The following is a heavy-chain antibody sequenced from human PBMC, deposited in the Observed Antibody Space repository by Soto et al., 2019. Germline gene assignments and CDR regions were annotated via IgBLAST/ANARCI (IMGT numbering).Heavy chain of an antibody. Sequence: EVQLLESGGGLVQPGGSLRLSCAASGFTFSSYAMSWVRQAPGKGLEWVSAISGSGGSTYYADSVKGRFTISRDNSKNTLYLQMNSLRAEDTAVYYCAKSNSQLLPGYYYGMDVWGQGTTVTVSS. CDR1: GFTFSSYA. CDR2: ISGSGGST. J-gene: IGHJ6*02. D-gene: IGHD2-2*01. V-gene: IGHV3-23*01. CDR3: AKSNSQLLPGYYYGMDV.